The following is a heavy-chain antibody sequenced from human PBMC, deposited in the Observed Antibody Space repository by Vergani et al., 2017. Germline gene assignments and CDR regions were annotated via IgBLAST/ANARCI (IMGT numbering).Heavy chain of an antibody. J-gene: IGHJ3*02. D-gene: IGHD6-6*01. CDR3: AKNPHRCSSSNHDAFDI. CDR2: ISGSGGST. CDR1: GFTFSSYA. V-gene: IGHV3-23*01. Sequence: EVQLLESGGGLVQPGGSLRLSCAASGFTFSSYAMSWVRQAPGKGLEWVSAISGSGGSTYYADSVKGRFTISRDNSKNTLYLQMNSLRAEDTAVYYCAKNPHRCSSSNHDAFDIWGQGTMVTVSS.